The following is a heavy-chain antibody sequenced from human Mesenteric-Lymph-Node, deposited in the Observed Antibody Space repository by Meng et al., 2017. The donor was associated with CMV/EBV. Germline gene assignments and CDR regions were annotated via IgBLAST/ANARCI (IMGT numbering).Heavy chain of an antibody. CDR3: AKDIRP. J-gene: IGHJ5*02. V-gene: IGHV3-74*01. Sequence: GESLKISCAASGFTFSTYWMHWVRQAPGKGLVWVSRINSDGSTISYADSVKGRFTISRDNAKNTLYLQMNSLRAEDTAVYYCAKDIRPGGQGTLVTVSS. CDR2: INSDGSTI. CDR1: GFTFSTYW.